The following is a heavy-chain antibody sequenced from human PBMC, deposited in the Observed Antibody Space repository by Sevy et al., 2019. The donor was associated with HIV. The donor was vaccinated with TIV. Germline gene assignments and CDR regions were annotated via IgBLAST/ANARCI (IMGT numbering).Heavy chain of an antibody. V-gene: IGHV3-30*04. CDR1: AFTFSSYA. J-gene: IGHJ6*02. CDR2: ISYDGSNK. D-gene: IGHD6-13*01. CDR3: ARESGYSSSWHPYYYYYGMDV. Sequence: GGSLRLSCAASAFTFSSYARHWVRQAPGKGLEWVAVISYDGSNKYYADSVKGRFTISRDNSKNTLYLQMNSLRAEDTAVYYCARESGYSSSWHPYYYYYGMDVWGQGTTVTVSS.